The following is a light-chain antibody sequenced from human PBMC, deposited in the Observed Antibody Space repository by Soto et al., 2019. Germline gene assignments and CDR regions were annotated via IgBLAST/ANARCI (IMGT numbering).Light chain of an antibody. J-gene: IGLJ2*01. CDR1: SSNIGAGYD. CDR2: GNS. Sequence: QPLLTQPPSVSGAPGQRVTISCTGSSSNIGAGYDVHWYQQLPGTAPKLLIYGNSNRPSGVPDRFSGSKSGTSASLAITGLQAEDEADYYFQSYDSSLSAHVVFGGGTKLTVL. CDR3: QSYDSSLSAHVV. V-gene: IGLV1-40*01.